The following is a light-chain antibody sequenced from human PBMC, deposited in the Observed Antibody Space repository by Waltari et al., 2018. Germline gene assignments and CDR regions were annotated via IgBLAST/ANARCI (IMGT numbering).Light chain of an antibody. CDR3: QQRSKPFT. CDR1: QSVSSY. J-gene: IGKJ3*01. CDR2: DAS. V-gene: IGKV3-11*01. Sequence: EIVLTQSPATLSLSPGERATLSCRSSQSVSSYLAWYQQKPGQAPRHLFYDASNRATGIPAMFSGSESGTDFTLTISSLEPEDFAVYYCQQRSKPFTFGPGTKVDIK.